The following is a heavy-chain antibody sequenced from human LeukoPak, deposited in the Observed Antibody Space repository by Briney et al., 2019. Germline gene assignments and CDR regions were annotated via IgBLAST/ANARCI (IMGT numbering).Heavy chain of an antibody. CDR2: IWPGGSDT. J-gene: IGHJ4*02. D-gene: IGHD3-9*01. Sequence: GESLKISCKGSGYNFANYWIGWVRQMPGKGPEWMGVIWPGGSDTRYSPSFDGEVTISADTSITTAYLQWSSRKASATSIYYGRRSRYYELMTGYHLWGQGTLVTVSS. CDR1: GYNFANYW. V-gene: IGHV5-51*01. CDR3: RRSRYYELMTGYHL.